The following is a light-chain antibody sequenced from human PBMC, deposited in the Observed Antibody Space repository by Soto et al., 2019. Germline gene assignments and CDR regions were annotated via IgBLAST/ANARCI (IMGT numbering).Light chain of an antibody. V-gene: IGKV4-1*01. J-gene: IGKJ3*01. CDR2: WAS. CDR1: QSVVFNNRGY. Sequence: DIVMTQSPDSLSVSLGERATITCNSSQSVVFNNRGYLAWFQQKPGQPPRLLISWASSRESGVPDRFSGRGSGTDFTLTISSLQAEDVGVYYCQQCYNTPPTFGPGTTVDIK. CDR3: QQCYNTPPT.